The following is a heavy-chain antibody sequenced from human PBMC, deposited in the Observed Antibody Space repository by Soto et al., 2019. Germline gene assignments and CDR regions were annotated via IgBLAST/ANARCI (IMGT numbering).Heavy chain of an antibody. Sequence: PGGSLRLSCAASGFTFSSYAMSWVRQAPGKGLEWVSAISGSGGSTYYADSVKGRFTISRDNSKNTLYLQMNSLRAEDTAVYYCAKDLLRYFDWLNVDYWGQGTLVTVSS. CDR3: AKDLLRYFDWLNVDY. V-gene: IGHV3-23*01. J-gene: IGHJ4*02. CDR1: GFTFSSYA. CDR2: ISGSGGST. D-gene: IGHD3-9*01.